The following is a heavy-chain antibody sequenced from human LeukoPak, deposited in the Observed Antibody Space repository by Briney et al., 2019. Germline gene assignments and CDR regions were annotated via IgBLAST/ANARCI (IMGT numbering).Heavy chain of an antibody. Sequence: PSETLSLTCTVSGGSISSSSYYWGWIRQPPGKGLEWIGSIYYSGSTYYNPSLKSRVTISVDTSKNQFSLKLSSVTAADTAVYYCASRPLLYYYFCSGYCYFDYWGQGTLVTVSS. D-gene: IGHD3-3*01. V-gene: IGHV4-39*01. J-gene: IGHJ4*02. CDR2: IYYSGST. CDR1: GGSISSSSYY. CDR3: ASRPLLYYYFCSGYCYFDY.